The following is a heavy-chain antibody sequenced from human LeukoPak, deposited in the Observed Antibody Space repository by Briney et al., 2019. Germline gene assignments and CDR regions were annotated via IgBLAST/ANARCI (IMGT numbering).Heavy chain of an antibody. J-gene: IGHJ4*02. CDR3: VTYSSGYYYFDY. CDR1: GYSFSNYW. CDR2: IYPGDSDT. D-gene: IGHD6-19*01. V-gene: IGHV5-51*01. Sequence: GESLQIYCKGSGYSFSNYWIGWVRQMPGKGLEWMGIIYPGDSDTRYSPSFQGQVTISVDRSISTAYLQWSSLEASDTAMYYCVTYSSGYYYFDYWGQGTLVTVSS.